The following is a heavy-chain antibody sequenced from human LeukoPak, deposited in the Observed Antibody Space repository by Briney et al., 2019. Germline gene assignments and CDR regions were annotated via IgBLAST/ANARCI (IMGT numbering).Heavy chain of an antibody. V-gene: IGHV3-23*01. Sequence: PGGSLRLSCAASGFTFSSYALTWVRQAPGKGLEWVSTISGGGDNTYYADSVKGRFTISRDNAENSLYLQMNSLRAEDTAVYYCAREHYFYYLDAWGKGTTVTVSS. CDR2: ISGGGDNT. J-gene: IGHJ6*03. CDR1: GFTFSSYA. CDR3: AREHYFYYLDA.